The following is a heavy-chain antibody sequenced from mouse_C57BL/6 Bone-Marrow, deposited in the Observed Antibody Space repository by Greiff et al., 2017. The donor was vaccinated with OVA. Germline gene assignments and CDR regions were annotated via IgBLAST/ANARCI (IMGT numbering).Heavy chain of an antibody. Sequence: DVMLVESGGGLVKPGGSLKLSCAASGFTFSSYSMSWVRQTPEKRLEWVATISDGGSYTYYPDNVKGRFTISRDNAKKNLYLQMSHLKSEDTAMYYCARGLDYWGQGTTLTVSS. CDR3: ARGLDY. CDR2: ISDGGSYT. V-gene: IGHV5-4*03. CDR1: GFTFSSYS. J-gene: IGHJ2*01.